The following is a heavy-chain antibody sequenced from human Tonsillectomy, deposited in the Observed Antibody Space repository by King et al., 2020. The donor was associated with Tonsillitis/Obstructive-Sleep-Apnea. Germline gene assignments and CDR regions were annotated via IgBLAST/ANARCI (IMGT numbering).Heavy chain of an antibody. V-gene: IGHV3-48*02. D-gene: IGHD6-6*01. CDR1: GFTFSSYS. J-gene: IGHJ4*02. CDR2: ISSRSKTI. Sequence: DVQLVESGGGLVQPGGSLRLSCAVSGFTFSSYSMNWVRQAPGKGLEWISYISSRSKTIYYADSVKGRFTISRDNAKNSLYLQMNSLKDGDTAVYYCAGNYSSSSGKTQDYWGQGTLVTVSS. CDR3: AGNYSSSSGKTQDY.